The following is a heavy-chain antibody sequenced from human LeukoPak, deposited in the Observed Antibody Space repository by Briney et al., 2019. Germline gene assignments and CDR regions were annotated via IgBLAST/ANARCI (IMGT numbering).Heavy chain of an antibody. CDR1: GYTFTAYY. D-gene: IGHD6-13*01. V-gene: IGHV1-2*06. Sequence: VSVKVSCKASGYTFTAYYIHWVRQAPGQGLEWMGRINPNSGGTDSAQRLQGRVTMTRDTSMNTAYMELSRLRSDDTAVYYCARDLSGIASATDAFDMWGQGTMVTVSS. CDR2: INPNSGGT. CDR3: ARDLSGIASATDAFDM. J-gene: IGHJ3*02.